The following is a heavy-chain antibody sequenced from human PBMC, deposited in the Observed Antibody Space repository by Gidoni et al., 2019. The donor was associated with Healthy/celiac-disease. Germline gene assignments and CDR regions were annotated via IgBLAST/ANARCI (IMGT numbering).Heavy chain of an antibody. CDR2: IVCRGGST. CDR1: GFALSSYA. V-gene: IGHV3-23*01. Sequence: EVQLLESGGGLVEPGGSLRISCAASGFALSSYAMSWVRQAPGQGLEWVSAIVCRGGSTYYADSVKGRFTISRDNSKNTLYLQMNSLRAEDTAVYYCAKDSVTIFGVAPLDYWGQGTLVTVSS. D-gene: IGHD3-3*01. J-gene: IGHJ4*02. CDR3: AKDSVTIFGVAPLDY.